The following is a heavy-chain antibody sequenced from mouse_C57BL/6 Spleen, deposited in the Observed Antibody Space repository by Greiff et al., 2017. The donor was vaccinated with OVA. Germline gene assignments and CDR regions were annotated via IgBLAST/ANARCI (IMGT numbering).Heavy chain of an antibody. J-gene: IGHJ3*01. Sequence: DVKLVESGAELVKPGASVKLSCTASGFNIKDYYMHWVKQRTEQGLEWIGRIDPEDGETKYAPKFQGKATITADTSSNTAYLQLSSLTSEDTAVYYCASPDYGSSSWFAYWGQGTLVTVSA. D-gene: IGHD1-1*01. CDR1: GFNIKDYY. CDR2: IDPEDGET. CDR3: ASPDYGSSSWFAY. V-gene: IGHV14-2*01.